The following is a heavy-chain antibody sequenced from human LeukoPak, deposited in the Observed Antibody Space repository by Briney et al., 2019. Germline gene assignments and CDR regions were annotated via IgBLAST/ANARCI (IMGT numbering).Heavy chain of an antibody. CDR3: ARGDGGYKSRALAY. Sequence: IPSETLSLTCTVSGGSISSYYWSWIRQPPGKGLEWIGEINHSGSTNYNPSLKSRVTISVDTSKNQFSLKLSSVTAADTAVYYCARGDGGYKSRALAYWGQGTLVTVSS. D-gene: IGHD5-24*01. V-gene: IGHV4-34*01. J-gene: IGHJ4*02. CDR1: GGSISSYY. CDR2: INHSGST.